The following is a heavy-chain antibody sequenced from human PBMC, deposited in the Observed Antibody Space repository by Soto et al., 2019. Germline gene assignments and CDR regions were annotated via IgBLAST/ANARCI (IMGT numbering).Heavy chain of an antibody. CDR3: AKVPSSSWSYNWFDP. V-gene: IGHV3-30*18. Sequence: GGSLRLSCAASGFSFSSYGMHWVRQAPGKGLEWVAVISYDGSNKYYADSVKGRFTISRDNSKNTLYLQMNSLRAEDTAVYYCAKVPSSSWSYNWFDPWGRGTLVTVSS. CDR2: ISYDGSNK. J-gene: IGHJ5*02. D-gene: IGHD6-13*01. CDR1: GFSFSSYG.